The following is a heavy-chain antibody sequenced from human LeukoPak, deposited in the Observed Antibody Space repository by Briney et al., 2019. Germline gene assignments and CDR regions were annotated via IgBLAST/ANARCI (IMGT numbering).Heavy chain of an antibody. V-gene: IGHV1-69*06. D-gene: IGHD1-14*01. CDR3: ARVAGPPSGPFDY. J-gene: IGHJ4*02. CDR2: IIPIFGTA. CDR1: GYTFTGYY. Sequence: GASVKVSCKASGYTFTGYYMHWVRQAPGQGLEWMGGIIPIFGTANYAQKFQGRVTITADKSTSTAYMELSSLRSEDTAVYYCARVAGPPSGPFDYWGQGTLVTVSS.